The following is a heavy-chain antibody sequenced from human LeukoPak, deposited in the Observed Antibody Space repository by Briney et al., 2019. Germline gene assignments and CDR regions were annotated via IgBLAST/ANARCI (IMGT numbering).Heavy chain of an antibody. Sequence: GGSLRLSCAASGFTFSSYEMNWVRQAPGKGLEWVSYISSSGSTIYYADSVKGRFTISRDNAKNSLYLQMNSLRAEDTAVYYCARDPTLAGALQDDAFDIWGQGTMVTVSS. D-gene: IGHD1-26*01. CDR3: ARDPTLAGALQDDAFDI. J-gene: IGHJ3*02. CDR2: ISSSGSTI. CDR1: GFTFSSYE. V-gene: IGHV3-48*03.